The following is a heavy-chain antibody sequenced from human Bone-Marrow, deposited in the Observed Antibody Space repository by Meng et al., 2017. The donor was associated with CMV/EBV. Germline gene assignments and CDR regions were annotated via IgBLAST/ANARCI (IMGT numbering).Heavy chain of an antibody. J-gene: IGHJ5*02. CDR2: IIPILGIA. V-gene: IGHV1-69*02. CDR1: GGTFSSYT. D-gene: IGHD4-11*01. CDR3: ARPYSNYDGWFDP. Sequence: SVKVSCKASGGTFSSYTISWVRQAPGQGLEWMGRIIPILGIANYAQKFQGRVTITADKSTSTAYMELSSLRSEDTAVYYCARPYSNYDGWFDPWGQGTLVTVSS.